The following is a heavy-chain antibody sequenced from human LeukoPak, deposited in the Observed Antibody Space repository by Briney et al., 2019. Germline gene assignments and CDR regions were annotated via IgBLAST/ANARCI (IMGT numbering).Heavy chain of an antibody. CDR1: GYSISSGYY. J-gene: IGHJ5*02. V-gene: IGHV4-38-2*02. D-gene: IGHD1-1*01. CDR3: ARDRTLEENWFDP. Sequence: PSETLSLTCTVSGYSISSGYYWGWIRQPPGKGLQWIGSIYQSGSTYYNPSLKSRVTISVDTSKNQFSLKLRSVTAADTAVYYCARDRTLEENWFDPWGKGTLVTVSS. CDR2: IYQSGST.